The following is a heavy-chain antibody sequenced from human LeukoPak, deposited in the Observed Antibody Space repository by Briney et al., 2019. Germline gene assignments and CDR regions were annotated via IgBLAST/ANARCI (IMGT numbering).Heavy chain of an antibody. CDR3: ARRSYRTGDY. CDR2: VNPHSGNT. D-gene: IGHD3-16*02. CDR1: GYTSTNYH. J-gene: IGHJ4*02. Sequence: ASVKVSCKASGYTSTNYHINWVRQAAGQGLEWMGWVNPHSGNTGYAQKFQGRVTMTRNTSISTAYMELSSLRSEDTAVYYCARRSYRTGDYWGQGTLVTVSS. V-gene: IGHV1-8*01.